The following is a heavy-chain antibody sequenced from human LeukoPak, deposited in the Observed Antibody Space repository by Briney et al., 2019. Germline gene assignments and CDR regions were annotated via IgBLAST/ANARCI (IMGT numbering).Heavy chain of an antibody. D-gene: IGHD6-6*01. V-gene: IGHV3-22*01. J-gene: IGHJ6*03. Sequence: GGSLRLSCAASGFTFSSYSMNWVRQAPGKGLEWVGFTKNKTNRGTTEYAASVKGRSTISRDDSKSIAYLQMNSLKTEDTAVYYYTSRIAARPHLEDPLGYYYYMDVWGKGTTVTVSS. CDR1: GFTFSSYS. CDR3: TSRIAARPHLEDPLGYYYYMDV. CDR2: TKNKTNRGTT.